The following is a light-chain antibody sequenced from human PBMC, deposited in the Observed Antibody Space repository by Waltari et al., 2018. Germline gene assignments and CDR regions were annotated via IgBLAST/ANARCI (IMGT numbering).Light chain of an antibody. J-gene: IGLJ2*01. CDR2: GNS. Sequence: QSVLTQPPSVSGAPGQRVTTSCTAVPSNTGAGLDVPWSQQPPGTAPKLLIYGNSNRPSGVPDRFSGSKSGTSASLAITGLQAEDEADYYCQSYDSSLSGVVFGGGTKLTVL. CDR1: PSNTGAGLD. V-gene: IGLV1-40*01. CDR3: QSYDSSLSGVV.